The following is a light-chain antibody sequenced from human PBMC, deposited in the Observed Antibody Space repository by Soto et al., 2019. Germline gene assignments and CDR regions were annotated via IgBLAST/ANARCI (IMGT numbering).Light chain of an antibody. Sequence: QSVLTQPPSVSAAPGQKVTISCSGNSANIGTNYVSWYQQFPRTAPKLVIYVNVSRPSEIPDRFSGSKSGTSATLDISGLQTGDEADYYCGASEDNLYVVLFGGGTKLTVL. J-gene: IGLJ2*01. V-gene: IGLV1-51*01. CDR2: VNV. CDR3: GASEDNLYVVL. CDR1: SANIGTNY.